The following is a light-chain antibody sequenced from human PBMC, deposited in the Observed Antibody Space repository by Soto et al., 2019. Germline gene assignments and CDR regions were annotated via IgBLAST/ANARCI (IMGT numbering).Light chain of an antibody. CDR2: GPS. CDR3: QQYGNFPYT. J-gene: IGKJ2*01. V-gene: IGKV3-20*01. CDR1: ETVNNNF. Sequence: ETVLTQSPDTLYLSPGERATISCRASETVNNNFLDWYGQKPGQAPRLLIHGPSRRASGIPDRFSGSGSGTDFNLTISRLEPEDFAVYYCQQYGNFPYTFGPGTRVEIK.